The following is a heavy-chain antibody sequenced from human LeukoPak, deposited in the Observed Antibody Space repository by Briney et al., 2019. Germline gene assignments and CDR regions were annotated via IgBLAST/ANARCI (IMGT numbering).Heavy chain of an antibody. Sequence: ASVKVSCKVSGYTLTELSMHWVRQAPGKGLEWMGGFDPEDGETIYAQKFQGRVTMTRDTSTSTVYMELSSLRSEDTAVYYCARARLRCFDNWGQGTLVTVSS. V-gene: IGHV1-24*01. CDR1: GYTLTELS. CDR2: FDPEDGET. D-gene: IGHD4-17*01. J-gene: IGHJ4*02. CDR3: ARARLRCFDN.